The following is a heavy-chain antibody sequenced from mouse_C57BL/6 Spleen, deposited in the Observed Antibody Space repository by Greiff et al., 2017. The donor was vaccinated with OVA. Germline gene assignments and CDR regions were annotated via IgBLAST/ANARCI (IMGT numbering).Heavy chain of an antibody. D-gene: IGHD4-1*01. V-gene: IGHV7-3*01. J-gene: IGHJ2*01. CDR1: GFTFTDYY. CDR3: ARLTGRGYYFDY. Sequence: EVNVVESGGGLVQPGGSLSLSCAASGFTFTDYYMSWVRQPPGKALEWLGFIRNKANGYTTEYSASVKGRFTISRDNSQSILYLQMNALRAEDSATYYCARLTGRGYYFDYWGQGTTLTVSS. CDR2: IRNKANGYTT.